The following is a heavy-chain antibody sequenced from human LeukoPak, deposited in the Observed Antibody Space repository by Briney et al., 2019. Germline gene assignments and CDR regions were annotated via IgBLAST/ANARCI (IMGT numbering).Heavy chain of an antibody. Sequence: PSETLSLTCTVSGGSIRSYYWSWIRQPPGKGLEWIGYIYYSGSTNYNPSLKSRVTISVDTSKNQFSLKLGSVTAADTAVYYCARGFYGDYFYYYYYMDVWGKGTTVTVSS. V-gene: IGHV4-59*01. CDR1: GGSIRSYY. J-gene: IGHJ6*03. D-gene: IGHD4-17*01. CDR3: ARGFYGDYFYYYYYMDV. CDR2: IYYSGST.